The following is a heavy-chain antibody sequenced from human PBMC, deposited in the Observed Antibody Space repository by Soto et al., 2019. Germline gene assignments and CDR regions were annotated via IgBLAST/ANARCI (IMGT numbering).Heavy chain of an antibody. D-gene: IGHD3-16*01. J-gene: IGHJ4*02. Sequence: ASGKVCCKAAGYTVTSYTVHGVRQAPRQRLECMGWINTVNGNTKYSQKFQSRVTSTRDTSASTAYRELWSLRWEDAAGDYCGRLSLATSDSYDSWGKGTLVILSS. V-gene: IGHV1-3*04. CDR1: GYTVTSYT. CDR3: GRLSLATSDSYDS. CDR2: INTVNGNT.